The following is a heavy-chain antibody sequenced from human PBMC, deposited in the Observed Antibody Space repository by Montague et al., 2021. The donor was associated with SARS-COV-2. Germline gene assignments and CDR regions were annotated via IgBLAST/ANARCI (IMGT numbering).Heavy chain of an antibody. CDR1: GGSISSSSYY. J-gene: IGHJ4*02. CDR3: AKPLATGNYYY. V-gene: IGHV4-39*01. D-gene: IGHD1-1*01. Sequence: SETLSLTCTVSGGSISSSSYYWGWVRQPPGKGLEWIGSISYPEAPYYNPSLKSRLTISVDTSQNQFSLKLSSVTAADTAVYYCAKPLATGNYYYWGQGTLVTVSS. CDR2: ISYPEAP.